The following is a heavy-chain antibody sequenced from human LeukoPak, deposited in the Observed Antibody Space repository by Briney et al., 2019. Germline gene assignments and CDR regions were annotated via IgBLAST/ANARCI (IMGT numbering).Heavy chain of an antibody. Sequence: SETLSLTCTASGGSISSYYWSWIRQPPGKGLEWIGYIYYSGSTNYNPSLKSRVTISVDTSKNQFSLKLSSVTAADTAVYYCARVHQYELDDAFDIWGQGTMVTVSS. CDR3: ARVHQYELDDAFDI. V-gene: IGHV4-59*01. D-gene: IGHD1-7*01. CDR1: GGSISSYY. CDR2: IYYSGST. J-gene: IGHJ3*02.